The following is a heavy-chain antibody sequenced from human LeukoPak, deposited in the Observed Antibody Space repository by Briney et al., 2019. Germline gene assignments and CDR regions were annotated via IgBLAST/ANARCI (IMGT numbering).Heavy chain of an antibody. D-gene: IGHD1-1*01. CDR2: ISSSSSYI. CDR3: ARDAAGTTGDPFDP. V-gene: IGHV3-21*01. Sequence: GGSLRPSRAASGLTFSSDSMNWVRQAPGKGLWWVSSISSSSSYINYADSVKGRFTISRDNAKNSLYLQMNSLRAEDTAVYYCARDAAGTTGDPFDPWGQGTLVTVSS. J-gene: IGHJ5*02. CDR1: GLTFSSDS.